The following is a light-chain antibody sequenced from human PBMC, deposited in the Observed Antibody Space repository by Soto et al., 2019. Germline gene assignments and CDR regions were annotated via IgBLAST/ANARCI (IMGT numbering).Light chain of an antibody. CDR1: QSVGSSY. V-gene: IGKV3-20*01. Sequence: EIVLTQSPGTLSLSPGERATLSCRASQSVGSSYLAWYQQKPGQAPRLLIFGASSRATDIPDRFSGSGSGTDFTLTISRLEPEDFAVYYCQQYGGSSYTFGQGTNLQIK. CDR3: QQYGGSSYT. CDR2: GAS. J-gene: IGKJ2*01.